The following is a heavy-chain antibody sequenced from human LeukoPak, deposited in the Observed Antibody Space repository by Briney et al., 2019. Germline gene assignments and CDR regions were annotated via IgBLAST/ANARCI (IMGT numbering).Heavy chain of an antibody. CDR3: VTDANRILGARGTGY. CDR1: GCDFSGAY. D-gene: IGHD1-26*01. J-gene: IGHJ4*02. V-gene: IGHV3-15*07. CDR2: IKNKHEHQAT. Sequence: PGGSLRLSCAASGCDFSGAYMNWVRQAPGKGLEWVGLIKNKHEHQATDYAAPVRERFIITRDDSSSTLFLQMNSLKTEDTAVYYCVTDANRILGARGTGYWGQGILVTVSS.